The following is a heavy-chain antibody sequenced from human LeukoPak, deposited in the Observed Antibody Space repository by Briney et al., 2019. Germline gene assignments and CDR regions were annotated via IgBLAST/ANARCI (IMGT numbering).Heavy chain of an antibody. D-gene: IGHD6-19*01. CDR1: GFTFSSYA. Sequence: PGGSLRLSCAASGFTFSSYAMHWVRQAPGKGLEWVAVISYDGSNKYYADSVKGRFTISRDNSKNTLYLQMNSLRAEDTAVYYCAREIAVDAYYYYGMDVWGQGTTVTVS. CDR3: AREIAVDAYYYYGMDV. V-gene: IGHV3-30*04. CDR2: ISYDGSNK. J-gene: IGHJ6*02.